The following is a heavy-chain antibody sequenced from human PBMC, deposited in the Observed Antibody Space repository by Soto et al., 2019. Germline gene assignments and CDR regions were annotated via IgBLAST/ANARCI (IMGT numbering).Heavy chain of an antibody. D-gene: IGHD2-2*01. CDR1: GYTFSNYG. CDR2: ISLYSDGT. J-gene: IGHJ5*02. Sequence: QVQLVQSGGEVKRPGASVKVACKTSGYTFSNYGITWVRQSPGQPLEWLGGISLYSDGTTYAQKFQCRVSMTTDTSTATAYMELRSLRSDDTAVYYCARVVPGAEAWFGPWGQGTLGTDSS. V-gene: IGHV1-18*01. CDR3: ARVVPGAEAWFGP.